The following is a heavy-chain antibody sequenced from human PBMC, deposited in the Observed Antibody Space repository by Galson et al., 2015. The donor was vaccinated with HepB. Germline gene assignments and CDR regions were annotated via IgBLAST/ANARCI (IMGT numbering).Heavy chain of an antibody. J-gene: IGHJ5*02. CDR1: GFTFSSYS. CDR2: ISSSSSTI. CDR3: ARGRETGYSSGWRAAMYNWFDP. Sequence: SLRLSCAASGFTFSSYSMNWVRQAPGKGLEWVSYISSSSSTIYYADSVKGRFTISRDNAKNSLYLQMNSLRDEDTAVYYCARGRETGYSSGWRAAMYNWFDPWGQGTLVTVSS. D-gene: IGHD6-19*01. V-gene: IGHV3-48*02.